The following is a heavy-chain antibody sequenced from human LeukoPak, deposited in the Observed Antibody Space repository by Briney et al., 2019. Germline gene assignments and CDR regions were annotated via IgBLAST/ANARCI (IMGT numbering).Heavy chain of an antibody. D-gene: IGHD2/OR15-2a*01. CDR2: INSDGSWT. J-gene: IGHJ4*02. CDR3: VTFYETY. CDR1: GNYW. V-gene: IGHV3-74*01. Sequence: GGPLRLSCAASGNYWMHWVRQVPGKGLVWVSHINSDGSWTGYADSVKGRFTISKDNAKNTVSLQMNNLRAEDTAVYYCVTFYETYWGRGTLVTVSS.